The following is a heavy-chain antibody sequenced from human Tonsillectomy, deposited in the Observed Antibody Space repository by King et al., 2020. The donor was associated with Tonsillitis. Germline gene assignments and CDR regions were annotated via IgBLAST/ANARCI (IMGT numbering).Heavy chain of an antibody. J-gene: IGHJ6*02. CDR2: ISGSGGST. CDR3: AKERYFWSPHGMDF. CDR1: GFTFSSYA. D-gene: IGHD3-3*01. Sequence: VQLVESGGGLIQPGGSLRLSCAASGFTFSSYAMNWVRQAPGKGLEWVSGISGSGGSTYYVDSVEGRFAISRDNSKNTLYLQMNILRAEDTAVYYCAKERYFWSPHGMDFWGQGTTVTVSS. V-gene: IGHV3-23*04.